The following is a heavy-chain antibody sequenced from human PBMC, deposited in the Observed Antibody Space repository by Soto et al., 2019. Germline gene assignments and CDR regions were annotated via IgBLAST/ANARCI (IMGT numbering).Heavy chain of an antibody. V-gene: IGHV4-30-2*01. Sequence: SDTLSLTCAVSGGSISIGGYSWSWILHPPGKGLEWIGYIYHSGSTYYNPSLKSRVTISVDRSKNQFSLKLSSVTAADTAVYYCARSPGRTYSGYGHYYYYGMDVWGQGTTVTVSS. J-gene: IGHJ6*02. CDR2: IYHSGST. D-gene: IGHD5-12*01. CDR1: GGSISIGGYS. CDR3: ARSPGRTYSGYGHYYYYGMDV.